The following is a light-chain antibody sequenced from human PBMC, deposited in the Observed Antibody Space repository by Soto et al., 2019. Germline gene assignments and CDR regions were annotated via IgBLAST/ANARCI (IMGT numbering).Light chain of an antibody. CDR1: SSDVGGYNF. CDR2: EVI. V-gene: IGLV2-8*01. J-gene: IGLJ2*01. CDR3: SSYAGSDNFVL. Sequence: QSALSQPPSASGSPGQSVTISCTGSSSDVGGYNFVSWYQHLPGKAPKLMIYEVIQRPSGVPDRFSGSKSGNKASLTVSGLQAEDEAEYYCSSYAGSDNFVLFGGGTKVTVL.